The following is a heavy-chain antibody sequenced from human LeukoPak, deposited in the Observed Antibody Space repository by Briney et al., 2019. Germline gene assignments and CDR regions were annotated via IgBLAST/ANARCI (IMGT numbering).Heavy chain of an antibody. J-gene: IGHJ4*02. V-gene: IGHV3-7*01. CDR2: VGRDGSEK. Sequence: GGSLRLSCAASGFTFSDYWMTWVRQVPGKGLEWVANVGRDGSEKNYVDSVEGRFTISRDNAKKSLDLEMNGLRVEDTALYYCAKVGTWELQRVFENWGQGTQVTVSS. CDR1: GFTFSDYW. CDR3: AKVGTWELQRVFEN. D-gene: IGHD1-26*01.